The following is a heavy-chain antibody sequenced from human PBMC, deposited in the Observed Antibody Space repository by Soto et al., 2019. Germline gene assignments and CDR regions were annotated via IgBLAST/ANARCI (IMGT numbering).Heavy chain of an antibody. Sequence: SETLSLTCAVYGGSFSGYYWSWIHQPPGKGLEWIGEINHSGSTNYNPSLKSRVTISVDTSKNQFSLKLSSVTAADTAVYYCARVPTTVTPSSYMDVWGKGTTVTVSS. J-gene: IGHJ6*03. CDR1: GGSFSGYY. V-gene: IGHV4-34*01. D-gene: IGHD4-4*01. CDR3: ARVPTTVTPSSYMDV. CDR2: INHSGST.